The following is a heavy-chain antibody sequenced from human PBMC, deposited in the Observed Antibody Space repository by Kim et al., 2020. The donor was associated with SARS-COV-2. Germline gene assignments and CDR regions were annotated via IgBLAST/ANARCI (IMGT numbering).Heavy chain of an antibody. D-gene: IGHD2-2*01. CDR3: ARGGSTSLTADV. CDR2: IKAGNGNT. CDR1: GYTFTSDA. Sequence: ASVKVSCKASGYTFTSDAIHWVRQAPGQRLEWMGWIKAGNGNTKYSQKFQGRVTITRDTSARTTYMELSSLRSEDTAVYYCARGGSTSLTADVWGQGTTVTVSS. J-gene: IGHJ6*02. V-gene: IGHV1-3*01.